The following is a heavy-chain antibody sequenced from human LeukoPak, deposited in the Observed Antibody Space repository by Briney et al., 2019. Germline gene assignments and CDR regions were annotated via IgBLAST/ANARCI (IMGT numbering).Heavy chain of an antibody. CDR2: INHSGST. Sequence: SETLSLTCAVYGGPFSGYYWSWIRQPPGKGLEWSGEINHSGSTNYNPSLKSRVTISVDTSKNQFSLKLSSVTAADTAVYYCARVRRRITMVRGALFDPWGQGTLVTVSS. D-gene: IGHD3-10*01. V-gene: IGHV4-34*01. J-gene: IGHJ5*02. CDR3: ARVRRRITMVRGALFDP. CDR1: GGPFSGYY.